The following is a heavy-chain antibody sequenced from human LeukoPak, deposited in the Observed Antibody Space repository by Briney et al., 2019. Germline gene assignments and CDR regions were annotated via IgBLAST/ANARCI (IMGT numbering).Heavy chain of an antibody. V-gene: IGHV4-38-2*02. Sequence: SETLSLTCTVSGYSISSGYYWGWIRQPPGKGLEWIGSSYHSGSTYYNPSLKSRVTISVDTSKNQFSLKLSSVTAADTAVYYCARVRYGSGSYYMFVGWFDPWGQGTLVTVSS. CDR3: ARVRYGSGSYYMFVGWFDP. CDR2: SYHSGST. CDR1: GYSISSGYY. J-gene: IGHJ5*02. D-gene: IGHD3-10*01.